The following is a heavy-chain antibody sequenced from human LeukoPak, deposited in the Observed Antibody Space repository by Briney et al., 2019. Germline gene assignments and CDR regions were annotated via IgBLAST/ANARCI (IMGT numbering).Heavy chain of an antibody. Sequence: SETLSLTCAVYGGSFSGYHWSWIRQPPGKGLEWIGAINHGGSTNYNPSLKSRVTISVDTSKNQFSLKLSSVIAADTAVYYCARDPTSTIYCGGDCLPPAHWYFDLWGRGTLVTVSS. D-gene: IGHD2-21*02. CDR3: ARDPTSTIYCGGDCLPPAHWYFDL. J-gene: IGHJ2*01. CDR2: INHGGST. V-gene: IGHV4-34*01. CDR1: GGSFSGYH.